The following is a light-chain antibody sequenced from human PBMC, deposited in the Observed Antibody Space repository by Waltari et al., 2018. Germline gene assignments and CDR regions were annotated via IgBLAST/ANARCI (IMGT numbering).Light chain of an antibody. J-gene: IGKJ4*01. CDR2: GAS. V-gene: IGKV1-39*01. CDR3: QQSHSSPLS. Sequence: DIQMTQSPSSLSASVGDRVTIICRASQTINSYLSWYKQKPGKAPKLLIYGASSLQSGVPSRFSGCGSGTDFTLTISSMQPEDFATYYCQQSHSSPLSFGGGTKVEIK. CDR1: QTINSY.